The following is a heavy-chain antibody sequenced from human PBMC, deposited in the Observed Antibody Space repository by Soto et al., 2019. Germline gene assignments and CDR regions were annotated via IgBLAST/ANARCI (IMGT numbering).Heavy chain of an antibody. CDR3: ARVVDDSSGYFLDY. D-gene: IGHD3-22*01. CDR1: GGSISSYY. J-gene: IGHJ4*02. V-gene: IGHV4-59*01. CDR2: IYYSGST. Sequence: SETLSLTCTVSGGSISSYYWSWIRQPPGKGLEWIGYIYYSGSTNYNPSLKSRVTISVDTSKNQFSLKLSSVTAADTAVYYCARVVDDSSGYFLDYWGQGTLVTVSS.